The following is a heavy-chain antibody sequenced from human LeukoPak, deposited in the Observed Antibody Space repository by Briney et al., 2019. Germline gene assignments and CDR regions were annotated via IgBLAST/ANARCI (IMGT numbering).Heavy chain of an antibody. CDR1: GFTFSSYG. V-gene: IGHV3-7*01. CDR2: INQDGSEK. CDR3: ARYYYYYMDV. J-gene: IGHJ6*03. Sequence: GGSLRLSCAASGFTFSSYGMHWVRQAPGKGLEWVANINQDGSEKYSVDSVKGRFTISRDNVKNSLYLQMNSLRAEDTAVYYCARYYYYYMDVWGKGTTVTVSS.